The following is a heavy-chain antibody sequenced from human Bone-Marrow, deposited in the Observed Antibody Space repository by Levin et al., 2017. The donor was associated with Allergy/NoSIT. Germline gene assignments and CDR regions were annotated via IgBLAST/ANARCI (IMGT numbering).Heavy chain of an antibody. CDR1: GASISTYY. D-gene: IGHD4-11*01. CDR2: IFYTGGT. CDR3: ARRGVDYSSFFMDV. J-gene: IGHJ6*03. Sequence: SETLSLTCTVSGASISTYYWSWVRQPPGKGLEWMGYIFYTGGTNYNPSLKSRLTMSLDTSKNQFSLMLTSMTAADTAVYYCARRGVDYSSFFMDVWGKGTTVTVSS. V-gene: IGHV4-59*01.